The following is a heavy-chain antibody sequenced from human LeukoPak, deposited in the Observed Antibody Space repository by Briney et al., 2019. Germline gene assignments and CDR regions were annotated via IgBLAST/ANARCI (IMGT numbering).Heavy chain of an antibody. CDR2: IIPIFGTA. CDR3: AREMATIFLYWFDP. CDR1: GGTFSSYA. V-gene: IGHV1-69*13. D-gene: IGHD5-24*01. Sequence: ASVKVPCKASGGTFSSYAISWVRQAPGQGLEWMGGIIPIFGTANYAQKFQGRVTITADESTSTAYMELSSLRSEDTAVYYCAREMATIFLYWFDPWGQGTLVTVSS. J-gene: IGHJ5*02.